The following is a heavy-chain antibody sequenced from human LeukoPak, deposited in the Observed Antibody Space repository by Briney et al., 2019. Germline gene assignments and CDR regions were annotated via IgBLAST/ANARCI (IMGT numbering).Heavy chain of an antibody. J-gene: IGHJ1*01. CDR2: IDGSGYTT. CDR3: AKLTVIRGVIMGYFQH. CDR1: GFTFSTYG. V-gene: IGHV3-23*05. Sequence: GGSLRLSCGASGFTFSTYGMTWVRQAPGKGPEWVSGIDGSGYTTKYADSVKGRFTISRDNSKNMLYLQMNTLGAEDTAVYYCAKLTVIRGVIMGYFQHWGQGTLVTVSS. D-gene: IGHD3-10*01.